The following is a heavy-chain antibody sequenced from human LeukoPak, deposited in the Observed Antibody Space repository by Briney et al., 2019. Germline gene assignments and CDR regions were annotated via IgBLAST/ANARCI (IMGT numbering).Heavy chain of an antibody. J-gene: IGHJ4*02. D-gene: IGHD3-22*01. V-gene: IGHV4-61*01. CDR1: GGSIRSSYYY. CDR3: AGRDYYDSSGYFS. Sequence: SETLSLTCTVSGGSIRSSYYYWSWIRQPPGKGLEWIGYIYYSGSTNYNPSLKSRVTISLDTSKNQFSLRLSSATAADTAVYYCAGRDYYDSSGYFSWGQGTLVTVSS. CDR2: IYYSGST.